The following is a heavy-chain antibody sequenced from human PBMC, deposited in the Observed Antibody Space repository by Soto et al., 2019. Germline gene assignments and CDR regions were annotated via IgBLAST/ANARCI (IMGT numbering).Heavy chain of an antibody. CDR2: IFYSGGT. Sequence: QLLLQESGPGLVKPSETLSLTCTVSGGSILDSTYYWAWIRQSPGKGLEWIGTIFYSGGTFYTPSLESRVPXSVDTSNNQFSLMLSSVTAAATAVYYCARQASGYYYGWFDPWGQGTLVTVSS. CDR3: ARQASGYYYGWFDP. J-gene: IGHJ5*02. CDR1: GGSILDSTYY. V-gene: IGHV4-39*01. D-gene: IGHD3-22*01.